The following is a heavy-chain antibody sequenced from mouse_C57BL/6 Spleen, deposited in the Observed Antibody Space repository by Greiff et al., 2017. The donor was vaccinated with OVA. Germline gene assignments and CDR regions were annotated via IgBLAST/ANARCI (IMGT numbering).Heavy chain of an antibody. D-gene: IGHD1-1*01. CDR1: GFTFSDSG. V-gene: IGHV5-17*01. Sequence: EVMLVESGGGLVKPGGSLKLSCAASGFTFSDSGMHWVRQAPEKGLEWVAYISSGSSTIYYADTVKGRFTISRDNAKNTLFLQMTSLRSEDTAMYYCARGDYYDSSPLDYWGQGTSVTVSS. CDR2: ISSGSSTI. J-gene: IGHJ4*01. CDR3: ARGDYYDSSPLDY.